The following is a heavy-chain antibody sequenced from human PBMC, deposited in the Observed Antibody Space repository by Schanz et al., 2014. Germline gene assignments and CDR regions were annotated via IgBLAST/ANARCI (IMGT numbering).Heavy chain of an antibody. V-gene: IGHV1-8*01. D-gene: IGHD6-13*01. CDR3: ARDGEAAAGCDY. J-gene: IGHJ4*02. Sequence: QVQLVQSGSEVKKPGDSVKVSCETSGYSFTKYGINWVRQAPGQGLEWMGWMNPNSGNTGYAQKFQGRVTMTRDTSTSTVYMELSSLRSEDTAVYYCARDGEAAAGCDYWGQGTLVTVSS. CDR1: GYSFTKYG. CDR2: MNPNSGNT.